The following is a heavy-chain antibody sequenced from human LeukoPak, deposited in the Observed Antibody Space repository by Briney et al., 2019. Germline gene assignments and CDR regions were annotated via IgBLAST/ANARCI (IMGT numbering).Heavy chain of an antibody. CDR3: ARSYCSSTSCYAFYYYYGMDV. J-gene: IGHJ6*02. V-gene: IGHV1-69*13. CDR1: GGTLSSYA. D-gene: IGHD2-2*01. Sequence: ASVKVSCKASGGTLSSYAISWVRQAPGQGLEWMGGIIPIFGTANYAQKFQGRVTITADESTSTAYMELSSLRSEDTAVYYCARSYCSSTSCYAFYYYYGMDVWGQGTTVTVSS. CDR2: IIPIFGTA.